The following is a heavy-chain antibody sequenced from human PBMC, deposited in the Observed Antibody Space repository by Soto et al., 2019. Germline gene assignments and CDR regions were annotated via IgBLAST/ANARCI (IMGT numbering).Heavy chain of an antibody. D-gene: IGHD2-8*01. Sequence: PGGSLRLSCAASGFTFSSYAMSWVRQAPGKGLEWVSAISGSGGSTYYADSVKGRFTISRDNSKNTLYLQMNSLRAEDTAVYYCAKDPEDILYYNRFDPWGQGTLVTVSS. CDR2: ISGSGGST. V-gene: IGHV3-23*01. J-gene: IGHJ5*02. CDR3: AKDPEDILYYNRFDP. CDR1: GFTFSSYA.